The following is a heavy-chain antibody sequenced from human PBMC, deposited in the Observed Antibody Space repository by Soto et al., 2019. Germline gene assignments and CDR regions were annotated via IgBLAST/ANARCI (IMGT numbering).Heavy chain of an antibody. CDR1: GFTFTNYG. V-gene: IGHV1-18*03. D-gene: IGHD6-6*01. CDR3: ASRSGQLPYYFDY. CDR2: ISAYKGNT. J-gene: IGHJ4*02. Sequence: QVQLVQSGPEVKKPGASVKVSCKASGFTFTNYGISWVRQAPGQGLEWMGWISAYKGNTNYAQKFQGRVTKTTDTSTSTAYLELRSLRSDDMAVYFCASRSGQLPYYFDYWGQGTQVTVSS.